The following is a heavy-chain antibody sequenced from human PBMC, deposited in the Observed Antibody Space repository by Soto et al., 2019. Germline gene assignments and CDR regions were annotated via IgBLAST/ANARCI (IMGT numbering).Heavy chain of an antibody. CDR1: GGIFNNYA. V-gene: IGHV1-69*13. CDR3: ARGGRPTQFTYFDY. J-gene: IGHJ4*02. Sequence: ASVKVSCKASGGIFNNYAISWVRQAPGQGLEWMGGIIPMFGTLNYAQKFQGRVTIAADESTSTAYMELTSLRSEDTAVYYCARGGRPTQFTYFDYWGQGTLVTVSS. CDR2: IIPMFGTL.